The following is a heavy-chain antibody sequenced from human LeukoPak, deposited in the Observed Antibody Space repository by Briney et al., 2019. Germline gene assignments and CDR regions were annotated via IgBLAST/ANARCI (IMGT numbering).Heavy chain of an antibody. V-gene: IGHV4-59*08. Sequence: PSETLSLTCTVSGGSISRYYWSWIRQPPGKGLEWIGYIYYSGSTNSNPSLKSRVTISIDTSRNNLSLKLSSVTAADTAVYYCARHGGVVRGEGRDAFDIWGQGTVVTVSS. J-gene: IGHJ3*02. D-gene: IGHD3-10*01. CDR1: GGSISRYY. CDR2: IYYSGST. CDR3: ARHGGVVRGEGRDAFDI.